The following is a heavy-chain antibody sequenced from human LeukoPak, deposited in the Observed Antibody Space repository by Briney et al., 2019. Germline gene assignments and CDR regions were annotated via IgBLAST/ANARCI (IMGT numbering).Heavy chain of an antibody. CDR3: ARGSAAILRYFQH. J-gene: IGHJ1*01. CDR2: INHSGST. CDR1: GGSFSGYY. D-gene: IGHD2-2*02. V-gene: IGHV4-34*01. Sequence: SETLSLTCAVYGGSFSGYYWSWIRQPPGKGLEWIGEINHSGSTNYNPSLKSRVTISVDTSKNQFSLKLSSVTAADTAVYYYARGSAAILRYFQHWGQGTLVTVSS.